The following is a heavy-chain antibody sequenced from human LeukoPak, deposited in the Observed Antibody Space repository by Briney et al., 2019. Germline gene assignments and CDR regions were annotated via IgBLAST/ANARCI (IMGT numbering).Heavy chain of an antibody. CDR2: IYYSGST. V-gene: IGHV4-61*01. CDR3: ARDVVDGDAFDI. J-gene: IGHJ3*02. CDR1: GGSVSSGSYY. D-gene: IGHD2-15*01. Sequence: SETLSLTCTVSGGSVSSGSYYWSWIRQPPGKGLEWIGYIYYSGSTNYNPSLKSRVTISVDTSKNQFSLKLSSVTAADTAVYYCARDVVDGDAFDIWGQGTMVAVSS.